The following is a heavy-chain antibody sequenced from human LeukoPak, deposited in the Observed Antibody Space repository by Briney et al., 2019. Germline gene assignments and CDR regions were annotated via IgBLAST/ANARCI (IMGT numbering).Heavy chain of an antibody. D-gene: IGHD3-22*01. V-gene: IGHV4-4*09. CDR2: IYTSGST. CDR1: GGSISSYY. CDR3: ASATYYYDSSGYYSGNDAFDI. J-gene: IGHJ3*02. Sequence: SETLSLTCTVSGGSISSYYWSWIRQPPGKGLEGIGYIYTSGSTNYNPSLKSRVTISVDTSKNQFSLKLSSVTAADTAVYYCASATYYYDSSGYYSGNDAFDIWGQGTMVTVSS.